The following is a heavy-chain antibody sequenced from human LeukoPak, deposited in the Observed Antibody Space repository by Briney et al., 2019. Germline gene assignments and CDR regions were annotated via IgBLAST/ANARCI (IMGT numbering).Heavy chain of an antibody. CDR2: IYYSGST. CDR1: GGSISSSSYY. V-gene: IGHV4-39*07. D-gene: IGHD4-17*01. CDR3: ARASHDYGDYSHFDY. Sequence: PSETLSLTCTVSGGSISSSSYYWGWIRQPPGKGLEWIGSIYYSGSTYYNPSLKSRVTISVDTSKNQFSLKLSSVTAADTAVYYCARASHDYGDYSHFDYWGQGTLITVSS. J-gene: IGHJ4*02.